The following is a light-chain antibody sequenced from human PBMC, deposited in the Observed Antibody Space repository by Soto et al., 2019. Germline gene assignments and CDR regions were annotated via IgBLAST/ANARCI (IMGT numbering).Light chain of an antibody. V-gene: IGKV1-5*01. Sequence: DVQMTQSPSTLSASVGDRVTITCRARQSIVSWLAWYQQIPGKAPKLLSYDASVLQSGVPARFRGGGSGTEFTLSISSLQPDDSATYYCQQYNPYPMTSGHGTRLEI. CDR2: DAS. J-gene: IGKJ5*01. CDR3: QQYNPYPMT. CDR1: QSIVSW.